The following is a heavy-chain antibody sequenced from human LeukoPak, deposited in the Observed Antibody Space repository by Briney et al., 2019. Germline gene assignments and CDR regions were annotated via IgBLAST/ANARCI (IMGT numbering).Heavy chain of an antibody. D-gene: IGHD3-9*01. Sequence: SETLSLTCAVYGGSFSGYYWSWIRQPPGKGLEWIGEINHSGSTNYNPSLKSRVTISVDTSKNQFSLKLSSVTAADTAVYYCARVAPPAYDILTGYYFGRAYFDYWGQGTLVTVSS. V-gene: IGHV4-34*01. CDR1: GGSFSGYY. CDR2: INHSGST. CDR3: ARVAPPAYDILTGYYFGRAYFDY. J-gene: IGHJ4*02.